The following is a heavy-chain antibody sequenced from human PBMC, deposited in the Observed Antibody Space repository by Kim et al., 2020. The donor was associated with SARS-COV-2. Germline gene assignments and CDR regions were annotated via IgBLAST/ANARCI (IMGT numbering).Heavy chain of an antibody. Sequence: ASVKGRFTISRDDSKNIAYLQMNSLKTEETAVYYCNTYYYDSSGSYNFDNWGQGTLVTVSS. V-gene: IGHV3-49*02. J-gene: IGHJ4*02. CDR3: NTYYYDSSGSYNFDN. D-gene: IGHD3-22*01.